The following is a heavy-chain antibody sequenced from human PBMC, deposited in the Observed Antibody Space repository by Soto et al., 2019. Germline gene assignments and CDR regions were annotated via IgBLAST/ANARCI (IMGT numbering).Heavy chain of an antibody. CDR2: ISGSGDST. Sequence: KGLEWVSAISGSGDSTYYADSVKGRFTISRDNSKNPLYLQMNSLRAEDTAVYYCAKARWKTTGGYFDYWGQGTLVTVXS. J-gene: IGHJ4*02. V-gene: IGHV3-23*01. CDR3: AKARWKTTGGYFDY. D-gene: IGHD1-1*01.